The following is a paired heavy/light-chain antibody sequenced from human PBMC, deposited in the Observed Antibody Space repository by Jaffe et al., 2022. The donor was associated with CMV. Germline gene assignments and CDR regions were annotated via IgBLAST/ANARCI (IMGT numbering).Heavy chain of an antibody. CDR2: FFNSGII. V-gene: IGHV4-39*01. CDR1: GGSISTTTYY. CDR3: ARHRGLGAPWAT. Sequence: QPQLQESGPGLVKPSETLSLTCIVSGGSISTTTYYWGWTRQPPGKGLEWIGSFFNSGIIYYNSSLKSRVTISEDTSKNQFSLKLNSVTAADTAVYYCARHRGLGAPWATWGQGTLVIVSS. D-gene: IGHD3-10*01. J-gene: IGHJ5*02.
Light chain of an antibody. Sequence: SYLLTQPPSLSVAPGQTARVTCAINNIGNKIVHWYRQKPGQAPVLLIYYDGDRPSGIPERFSGSHSGITATLTISRVEAGDEATYYCQVWDASTDHVLFGGGTKLSVL. CDR3: QVWDASTDHVL. CDR1: NIGNKI. V-gene: IGLV3-21*04. CDR2: YDG. J-gene: IGLJ2*01.